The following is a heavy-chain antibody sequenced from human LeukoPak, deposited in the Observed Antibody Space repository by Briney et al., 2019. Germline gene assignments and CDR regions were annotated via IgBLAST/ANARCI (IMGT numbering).Heavy chain of an antibody. D-gene: IGHD3-10*01. CDR1: GLSVSSHY. Sequence: GGSLRLSCAASGLSVSSHYMSWVRQAPGKGLEWVSVIYSGGSTYYADSVKGRFTISRDNSKNTLYLQMNSLRAEDTAVYYCARDEVTPTSYGMDVWGQGTTVTVSS. CDR2: IYSGGST. V-gene: IGHV3-66*01. CDR3: ARDEVTPTSYGMDV. J-gene: IGHJ6*02.